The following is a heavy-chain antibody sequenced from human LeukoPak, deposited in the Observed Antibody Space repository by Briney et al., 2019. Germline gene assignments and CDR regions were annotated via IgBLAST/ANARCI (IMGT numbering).Heavy chain of an antibody. D-gene: IGHD3-3*01. V-gene: IGHV4-30-2*01. Sequence: SETLSLTCTVSGGSISSGGYYWSWIRQPPGKGLEWIGYIYHSGSTYYNPSLKSRVTISVDRSKNQFSLKLSSVTAADTAVYYCASYDFWSGYYVYWGQGTLVTVSS. CDR3: ASYDFWSGYYVY. CDR1: GGSISSGGYY. J-gene: IGHJ4*02. CDR2: IYHSGST.